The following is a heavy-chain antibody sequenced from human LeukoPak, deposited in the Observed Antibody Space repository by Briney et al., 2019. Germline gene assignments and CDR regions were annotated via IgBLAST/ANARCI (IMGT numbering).Heavy chain of an antibody. J-gene: IGHJ3*02. Sequence: ASVKVSCKASGGTFSSYAISWVRQAPGQGLEWMGWINPNSGGTNYAQKFQGRVTMTRDTSISTAYMELSRLRSDDTAVYYCAVGIVGALDAFDIWGQGTMVTVSS. D-gene: IGHD1-26*01. V-gene: IGHV1-2*02. CDR3: AVGIVGALDAFDI. CDR1: GGTFSSYA. CDR2: INPNSGGT.